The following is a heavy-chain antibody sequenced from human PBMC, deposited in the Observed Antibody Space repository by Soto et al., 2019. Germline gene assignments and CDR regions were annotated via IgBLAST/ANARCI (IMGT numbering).Heavy chain of an antibody. CDR3: ARDRRWAIDY. Sequence: PGGALRLSCAVSGFTFDDNAMNWVRQAPGRGPEWVSHINDRSSAIYYADSVKGQFTISRDNAKNSLYLQINSLRDEDTAVYYCARDRRWAIDYWGQGTLVPVSP. CDR2: INDRSSAI. J-gene: IGHJ4*02. CDR1: GFTFDDNA. D-gene: IGHD6-13*01. V-gene: IGHV3-48*02.